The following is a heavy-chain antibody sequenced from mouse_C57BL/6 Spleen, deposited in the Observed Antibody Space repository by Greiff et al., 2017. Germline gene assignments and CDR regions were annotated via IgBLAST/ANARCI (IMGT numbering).Heavy chain of an antibody. V-gene: IGHV1-55*01. CDR3: ARAYYSNPYAMDY. Sequence: QVQLQQPGAELVKPGASVKMSCKASGYTFTSYWITWVKQRPGQGLEWIGDIYPGSGSTNYNEKFKSKATLTVDTSSSTAYMQLSSLTSEDSAVYYCARAYYSNPYAMDYWGQGTSVTVSS. J-gene: IGHJ4*01. CDR2: IYPGSGST. D-gene: IGHD2-5*01. CDR1: GYTFTSYW.